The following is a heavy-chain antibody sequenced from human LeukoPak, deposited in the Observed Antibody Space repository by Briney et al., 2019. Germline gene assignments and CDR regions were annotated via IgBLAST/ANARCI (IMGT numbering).Heavy chain of an antibody. CDR3: ASFIAVAGRYFDY. D-gene: IGHD6-19*01. J-gene: IGHJ4*02. Sequence: PSQTLCLTCTVSGGSISNGGYYWSWIRQPPGKGLEWIGEINHSGSTNYNPSLKSRVTISVDTSKNQFSLKLSSVTAADTAVYYCASFIAVAGRYFDYWGQGTLVTVSS. V-gene: IGHV4-30-2*01. CDR1: GGSISNGGYY. CDR2: INHSGST.